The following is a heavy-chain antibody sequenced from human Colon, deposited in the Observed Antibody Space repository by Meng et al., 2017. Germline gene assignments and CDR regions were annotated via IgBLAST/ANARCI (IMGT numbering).Heavy chain of an antibody. Sequence: VQPPGLGPRLGGPSDPLSLPRTRLGGSAQSASDYWSWIRQTPGKGLEWIGYVYYTGSANYNPSLKSRVTISVDTSKNHFSLNLTSVTAADTAVYYCARGRGSYSSIDFWGQGTLVTVSS. D-gene: IGHD1-26*01. CDR2: VYYTGSA. CDR1: GGSAQSASDY. J-gene: IGHJ4*02. CDR3: ARGRGSYSSIDF. V-gene: IGHV4-61*03.